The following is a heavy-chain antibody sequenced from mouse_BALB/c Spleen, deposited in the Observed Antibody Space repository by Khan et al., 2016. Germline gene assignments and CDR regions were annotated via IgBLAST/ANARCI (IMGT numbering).Heavy chain of an antibody. J-gene: IGHJ1*01. CDR1: GFSLTSYG. V-gene: IGHV2-2*02. D-gene: IGHD1-1*01. Sequence: QVQLQQSGPGLVQPSQSLSITCTVSGFSLTSYGVHWVRQSPGKGLEWLGVIWSGGSTDYNAAFISRLSISKDNSKSQVFFKMNSLQANDTATYYCAREDYYGTYWYFDVWGAGTTVTVSS. CDR3: AREDYYGTYWYFDV. CDR2: IWSGGST.